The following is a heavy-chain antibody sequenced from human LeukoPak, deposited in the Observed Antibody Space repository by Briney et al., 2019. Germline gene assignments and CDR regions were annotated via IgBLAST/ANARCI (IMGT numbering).Heavy chain of an antibody. D-gene: IGHD6-25*01. CDR2: IYHSGST. CDR1: GGSISNYY. J-gene: IGHJ4*02. Sequence: SETLSLTCTVSGGSISNYYWSWIRQPPGKGLEWIGYIYHSGSTNYNPSLKSRVTISVDTSKNQFFLKLSSVTAADTAVYYCARLYSSGSVDYWGQGTLVTVSS. CDR3: ARLYSSGSVDY. V-gene: IGHV4-59*12.